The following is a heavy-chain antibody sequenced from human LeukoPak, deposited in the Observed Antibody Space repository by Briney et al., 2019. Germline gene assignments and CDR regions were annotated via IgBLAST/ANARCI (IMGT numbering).Heavy chain of an antibody. CDR3: ARDVGITVADSFDP. D-gene: IGHD6-13*01. V-gene: IGHV4-59*01. Sequence: KPSETLSLTCTVSGGSISSYYWSWIRQPPGKGLKWIGNIYYSGYTTYSPSLRSRVTISVDTPKNQFSLKLSSVTAADTAMYYCARDVGITVADSFDPWGQGTLVTVSS. CDR2: IYYSGYT. J-gene: IGHJ5*02. CDR1: GGSISSYY.